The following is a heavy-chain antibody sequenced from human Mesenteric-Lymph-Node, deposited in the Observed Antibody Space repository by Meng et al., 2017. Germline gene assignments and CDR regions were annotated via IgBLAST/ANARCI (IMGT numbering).Heavy chain of an antibody. V-gene: IGHV3-43D*03. D-gene: IGHD3-22*01. CDR3: AKDSCYYDSSGYCPAYFDY. J-gene: IGHJ4*02. CDR2: ISWDGGST. CDR1: GFTFDDYA. Sequence: GGSLRLSCAASGFTFDDYAMHWVRQAPGKGLEWVSLISWDGGSTYYADSVKGRFTISRDNSKNSLYLQMNSLRAEDTALYYCAKDSCYYDSSGYCPAYFDYWGQGTLVTVSS.